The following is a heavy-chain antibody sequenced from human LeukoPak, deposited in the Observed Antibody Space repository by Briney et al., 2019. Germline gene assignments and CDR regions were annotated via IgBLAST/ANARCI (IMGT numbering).Heavy chain of an antibody. Sequence: GRSLRLSCAASGFTLSSYGMHWVRQAPGKGLEWVAVISYDGSNKYYADSVKGRFTISRDNSKNTLYLQMNSLRAEDTAVYYCAKDSSSIVVVPAAILDWGQGTLVTVSS. CDR3: AKDSSSIVVVPAAILD. J-gene: IGHJ4*02. CDR1: GFTLSSYG. CDR2: ISYDGSNK. D-gene: IGHD2-2*01. V-gene: IGHV3-30*18.